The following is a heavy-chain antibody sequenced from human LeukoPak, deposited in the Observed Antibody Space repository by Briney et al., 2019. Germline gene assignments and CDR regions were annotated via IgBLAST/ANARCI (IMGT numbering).Heavy chain of an antibody. CDR3: ARHPPLVLRYFDWSLYFDY. V-gene: IGHV3-66*04. Sequence: GGSLRLSCAASGFTVSSNYMSWVRQAPGKGLEWVSVIYSGGSTYYADSVKGRFTISRDNSKNTLYLQMNSLRAEDTAVYYCARHPPLVLRYFDWSLYFDYWGQGTLVTVSS. CDR1: GFTVSSNY. CDR2: IYSGGST. D-gene: IGHD3-9*01. J-gene: IGHJ4*02.